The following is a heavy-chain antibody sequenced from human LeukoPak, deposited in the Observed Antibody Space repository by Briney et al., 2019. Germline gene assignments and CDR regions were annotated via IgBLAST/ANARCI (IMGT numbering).Heavy chain of an antibody. J-gene: IGHJ4*02. CDR3: ARDFIQLGDDYYFDY. Sequence: SSETLSLTCTVSGGPISSSSYYWGWIRQPPGKGLEWIGSIYYSGSTYYNPSLKSRVTISVDTSKNQFSLKLSSVTAADTAVYYCARDFIQLGDDYYFDYWGQGTLVTVSS. CDR1: GGPISSSSYY. D-gene: IGHD5-18*01. CDR2: IYYSGST. V-gene: IGHV4-39*07.